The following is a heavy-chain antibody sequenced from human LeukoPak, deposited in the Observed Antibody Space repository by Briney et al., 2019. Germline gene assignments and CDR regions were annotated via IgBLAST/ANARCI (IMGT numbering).Heavy chain of an antibody. CDR1: GGSIRSYY. J-gene: IGHJ3*02. V-gene: IGHV4-59*01. D-gene: IGHD3-16*01. CDR2: IYYSGIT. Sequence: SETLSLTCTVSGGSIRSYYWSWIRLPPGKGLEWIGYIYYSGITKYNPSLNIRVTISVDTSTNQISLKLNSVTAAAAAVYYCARRQDDADYDLGAFDIWGQGTMVTVSS. CDR3: ARRQDDADYDLGAFDI.